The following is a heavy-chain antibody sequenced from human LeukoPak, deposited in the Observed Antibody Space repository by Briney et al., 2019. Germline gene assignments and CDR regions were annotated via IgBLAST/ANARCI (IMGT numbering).Heavy chain of an antibody. Sequence: GRSLRLSCAASGFTLSSYAMHWVRQAPGKGLEWVAVISYDGSNKYYADSVKGRFTISRDNSKNTLYLQMNSLRAEDTAVYYCARGATTVTAFYWGQGTLVTVSS. CDR3: ARGATTVTAFY. J-gene: IGHJ4*02. V-gene: IGHV3-30*04. CDR1: GFTLSSYA. D-gene: IGHD4-17*01. CDR2: ISYDGSNK.